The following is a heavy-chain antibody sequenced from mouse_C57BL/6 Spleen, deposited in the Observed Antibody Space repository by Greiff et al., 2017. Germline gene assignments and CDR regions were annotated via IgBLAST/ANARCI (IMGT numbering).Heavy chain of an antibody. Sequence: QVHVKQSGAELVRPGASVTLSCKASGYTFTDYEMHWVKQTPVHGLEWIGAIDPETGGTAYNQKFKGKAILTADKSSSTAYMELRSLTSEDSAVYYCTKGAMNYYGSSYGAMDYWGQGTSVTVSS. V-gene: IGHV1-15*01. CDR3: TKGAMNYYGSSYGAMDY. CDR2: IDPETGGT. CDR1: GYTFTDYE. J-gene: IGHJ4*01. D-gene: IGHD1-1*01.